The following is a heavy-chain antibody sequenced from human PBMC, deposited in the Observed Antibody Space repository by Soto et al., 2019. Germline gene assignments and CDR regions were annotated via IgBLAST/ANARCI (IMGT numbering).Heavy chain of an antibody. CDR3: ARGNHRWLQLWYFDL. D-gene: IGHD5-12*01. CDR2: IIPIFGTV. CDR1: GGTFSNYP. J-gene: IGHJ2*01. V-gene: IGHV1-69*12. Sequence: QVQLVQSGAEVKKPGSSVKVSCKASGGTFSNYPISWVRQAPGQGLEWMGGIIPIFGTVNYAQKFQGRVTITAEESRSTAYMELSSLRSEDTAVYYCARGNHRWLQLWYFDLWGRGTLVTVSS.